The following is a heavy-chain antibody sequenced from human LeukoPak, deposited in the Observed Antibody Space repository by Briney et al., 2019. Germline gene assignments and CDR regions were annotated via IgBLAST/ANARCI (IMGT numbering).Heavy chain of an antibody. CDR1: GFTFSDYF. CDR2: ISSGGTTI. CDR3: ARDGNDSSGPWDN. D-gene: IGHD3-22*01. V-gene: IGHV3-11*04. Sequence: GGSLRLSCAASGFTFSDYFMSWVRRAPGKGLEWVSYISSGGTTIYYADSVKGRFTISRDNAKNSLYLQMNSLRGEDTAVYYCARDGNDSSGPWDNWGQGTLVTVSS. J-gene: IGHJ4*02.